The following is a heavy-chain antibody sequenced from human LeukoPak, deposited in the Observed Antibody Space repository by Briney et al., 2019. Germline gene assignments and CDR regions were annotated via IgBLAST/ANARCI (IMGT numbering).Heavy chain of an antibody. CDR1: GYTFTGYY. V-gene: IGHV1-2*02. Sequence: ASVKVSCKGSGYTFTGYYMHRVRQAPGQGLEWMGWINPNSGGTNYAQKFQGRVTMTRDTSISTVYMELSRLRSDDTAVYYCAKDRAVATIGGIDYWGQGTLVTVSS. CDR2: INPNSGGT. D-gene: IGHD5-12*01. J-gene: IGHJ4*02. CDR3: AKDRAVATIGGIDY.